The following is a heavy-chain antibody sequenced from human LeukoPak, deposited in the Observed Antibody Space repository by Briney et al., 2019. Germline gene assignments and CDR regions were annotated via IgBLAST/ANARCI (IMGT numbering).Heavy chain of an antibody. Sequence: ASVTIACTSFGFTFTNYLLHWVRQAPGQGLEWVGRIAPSVDTTNYAQKFRGRVTMTRDTSTSTFYMELSSLRSDDTAIYYCVREESGGYFDYWGQGTLVTVSS. CDR3: VREESGGYFDY. D-gene: IGHD2-8*02. V-gene: IGHV1-46*01. CDR2: IAPSVDTT. CDR1: GFTFTNYL. J-gene: IGHJ4*02.